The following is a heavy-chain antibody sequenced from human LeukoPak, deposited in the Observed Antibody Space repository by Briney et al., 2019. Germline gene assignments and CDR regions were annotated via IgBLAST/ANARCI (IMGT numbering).Heavy chain of an antibody. V-gene: IGHV4-59*08. CDR3: ARKWMDDSSGYYYEDAFDI. J-gene: IGHJ3*02. CDR1: GGSISSYY. Sequence: SETLSLTCTVSGGSISSYYWSWIRQPPGKGLEWSGYIYYSGSTNYNPSLKRRVTVSVDTSKNQFSLKLSSVTAADTAVYYCARKWMDDSSGYYYEDAFDIWGQGTMVTVSS. CDR2: IYYSGST. D-gene: IGHD3-22*01.